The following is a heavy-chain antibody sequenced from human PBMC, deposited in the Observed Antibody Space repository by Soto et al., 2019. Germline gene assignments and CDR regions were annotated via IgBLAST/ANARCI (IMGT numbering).Heavy chain of an antibody. Sequence: SVKVSCKASGGTFSSYAISWVRQAPGQGLEWMGGIIPIFGTANYAQKFQGRATITADESTSTAYMELSSLRSEDTAVYYCARVPSVRSYYDILTGYRIGGMDVWGQGTTVTVSS. D-gene: IGHD3-9*01. V-gene: IGHV1-69*13. CDR3: ARVPSVRSYYDILTGYRIGGMDV. J-gene: IGHJ6*02. CDR2: IIPIFGTA. CDR1: GGTFSSYA.